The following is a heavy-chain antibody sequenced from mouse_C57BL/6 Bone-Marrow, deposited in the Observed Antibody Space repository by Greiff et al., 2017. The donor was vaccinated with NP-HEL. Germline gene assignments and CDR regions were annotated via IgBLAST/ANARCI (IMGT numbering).Heavy chain of an antibody. CDR1: GYTFTSYG. J-gene: IGHJ4*01. V-gene: IGHV1-81*01. CDR3: AQESWQLRLRESFYYAMDY. CDR2: IYPRSGNT. Sequence: VQLQQSGAELARPGASVKLSCKASGYTFTSYGISWVKQRTGQGLEWIGEIYPRSGNTYYNEKFKGKATLTADKSSSTAYMELRSLTSEDSAVYFCAQESWQLRLRESFYYAMDYWGQGTSVTVSS. D-gene: IGHD3-2*02.